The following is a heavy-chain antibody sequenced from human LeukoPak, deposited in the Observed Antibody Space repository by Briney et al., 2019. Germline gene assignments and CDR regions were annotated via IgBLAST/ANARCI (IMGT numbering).Heavy chain of an antibody. J-gene: IGHJ4*02. CDR1: GYTFSIYS. D-gene: IGHD4-17*01. CDR2: IDPHGGTT. V-gene: IGHV1-46*01. Sequence: GASVKVSCKASGYTFSIYSVHWVRQAPGQGLEWVGTIDPHGGTTSFAQKFQGRVTLTRDMSTNTVSMELRSLRYEDTAVYFCAREGATREYTGDTWRYFIDFWGQGTLVTVSS. CDR3: AREGATREYTGDTWRYFIDF.